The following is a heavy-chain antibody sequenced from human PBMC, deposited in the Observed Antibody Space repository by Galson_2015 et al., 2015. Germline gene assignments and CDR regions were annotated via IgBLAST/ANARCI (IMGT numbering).Heavy chain of an antibody. Sequence: SVKVSCKASGGTFSSYAISWVRQAPGQRLEWMGWINAGNGNTKYSQKFQGRVTITRDTSASTAYMGLSSLRSEDTAVYYCAVVAWQLVWFYWGQGTLVTVSS. J-gene: IGHJ4*02. D-gene: IGHD6-13*01. V-gene: IGHV1-3*01. CDR1: GGTFSSYA. CDR2: INAGNGNT. CDR3: AVVAWQLVWFY.